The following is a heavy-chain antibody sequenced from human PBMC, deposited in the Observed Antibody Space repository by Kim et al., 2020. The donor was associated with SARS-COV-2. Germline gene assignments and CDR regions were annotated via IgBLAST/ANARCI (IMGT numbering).Heavy chain of an antibody. J-gene: IGHJ4*02. CDR2: SGGST. CDR3: ARDALLIY. Sequence: SGGSTQYADSVGGRFTISRDNSKNTLYLHMNSLRVEDTAVYFCARDALLIYWGQGTLVTVSS. V-gene: IGHV3-53*01. D-gene: IGHD1-26*01.